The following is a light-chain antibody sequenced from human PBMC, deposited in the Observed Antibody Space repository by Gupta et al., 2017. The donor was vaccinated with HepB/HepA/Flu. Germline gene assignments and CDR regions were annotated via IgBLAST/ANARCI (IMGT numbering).Light chain of an antibody. CDR3: QQYYSNPLT. Sequence: DSVMSQSPDSLAVPLGERATINCKSSKSVLYSSNSKNYIGWYQQRPGQPPKLLIYWASTRESGVPGRFSGIGSRRDFTLTISTLQAEDVAVYYCQQYYSNPLTFGGGTKVEIK. V-gene: IGKV4-1*01. CDR2: WAS. J-gene: IGKJ4*01. CDR1: KSVLYSSNSKNY.